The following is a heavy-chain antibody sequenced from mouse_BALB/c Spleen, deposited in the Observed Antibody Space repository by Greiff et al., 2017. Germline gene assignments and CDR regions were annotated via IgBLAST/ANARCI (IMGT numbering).Heavy chain of an antibody. V-gene: IGHV5-9-4*01. D-gene: IGHD2-4*01. CDR1: GFTFSSYA. CDR3: ARSSTMITTGVFDY. Sequence: EVQGVESGGGLVKPGGSLKLSCAASGFTFSSYAMSWVRQSPEKRLEWVAEISSGGSYTYYPDTVTGRFTISRDNAKNTLYLEMSSLRSEDTAMYYCARSSTMITTGVFDYWGQGTTLTVSS. J-gene: IGHJ2*01. CDR2: ISSGGSYT.